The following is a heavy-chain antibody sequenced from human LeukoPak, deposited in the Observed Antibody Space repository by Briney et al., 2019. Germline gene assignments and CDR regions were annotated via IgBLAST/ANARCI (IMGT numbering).Heavy chain of an antibody. Sequence: GGSLRLSCAASGFTFSSYWMHWVRQAPGKGLEWVANIKQDGSLKYYVDSVKGRFTISRDNAKNSVYVQMNSLGAEDTAVYYCTLGRGWYFDLWGRGTLVTVSS. CDR1: GFTFSSYW. V-gene: IGHV3-7*03. CDR2: IKQDGSLK. D-gene: IGHD3-10*01. J-gene: IGHJ2*01. CDR3: TLGRGWYFDL.